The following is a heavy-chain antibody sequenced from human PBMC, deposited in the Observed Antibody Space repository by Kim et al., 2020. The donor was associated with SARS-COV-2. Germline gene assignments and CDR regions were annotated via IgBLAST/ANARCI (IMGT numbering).Heavy chain of an antibody. CDR2: ISGSGGST. V-gene: IGHV3-23*01. J-gene: IGHJ1*01. Sequence: GGSLRLSCAASGFTFSSYAMSWVRQAPGKGLEWVSAISGSGGSTYYADSVKGRFTISRDNSKNTLYLQMNSLRAEDTAVYYCAKVYIVVVPAAHPQRFQHWGQGTLVTVSS. CDR1: GFTFSSYA. D-gene: IGHD2-2*01. CDR3: AKVYIVVVPAAHPQRFQH.